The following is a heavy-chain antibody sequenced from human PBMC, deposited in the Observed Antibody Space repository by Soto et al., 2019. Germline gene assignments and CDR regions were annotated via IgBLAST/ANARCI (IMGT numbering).Heavy chain of an antibody. CDR3: AGGAGVGY. J-gene: IGHJ4*02. D-gene: IGHD1-26*01. CDR2: IVVGSGNT. V-gene: IGHV1-58*01. CDR1: GFTFTSSA. Sequence: SVKVSCKASGFTFTSSAVQWVRQARGQRLEWIGWIVVGSGNTNYAQKFQERVTFTGDMSTTTAYREVSGRRPEDPAVYYCAGGAGVGYGGQGPLVTVPS.